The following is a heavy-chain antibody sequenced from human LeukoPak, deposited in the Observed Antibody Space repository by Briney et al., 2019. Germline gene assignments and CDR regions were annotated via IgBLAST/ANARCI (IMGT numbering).Heavy chain of an antibody. CDR3: AELGITMIGGV. Sequence: PGGSLRLSCAVSGFTFSSYEVNWVRQAPGKGLEWVSYISSSGSTIYYADSVKGRFTISRDNAKNSLYLQMNSLRAEDTAVYYCAELGITMIGGVWGKGTTVTISS. D-gene: IGHD3-10*02. CDR1: GFTFSSYE. J-gene: IGHJ6*04. CDR2: ISSSGSTI. V-gene: IGHV3-48*03.